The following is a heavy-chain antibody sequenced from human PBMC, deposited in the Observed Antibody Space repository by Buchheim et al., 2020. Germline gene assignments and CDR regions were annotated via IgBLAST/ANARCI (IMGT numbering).Heavy chain of an antibody. CDR3: AKGTDKWYSYEYYFDY. CDR1: GFTFSNAW. Sequence: EVQLVESGGGLVKPGGSLRLSCAASGFTFSNAWMSWVRQAPGKGLEWVSGISWNSGSIGYADSVKGRFTISRDNAKNSLYLQMNSLRAEDTALYYCAKGTDKWYSYEYYFDYWGQGTL. J-gene: IGHJ4*02. V-gene: IGHV3-9*01. CDR2: ISWNSGSI. D-gene: IGHD5-18*01.